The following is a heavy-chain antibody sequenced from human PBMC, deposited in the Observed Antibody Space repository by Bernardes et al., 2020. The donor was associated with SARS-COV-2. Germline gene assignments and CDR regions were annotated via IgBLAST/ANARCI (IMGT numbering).Heavy chain of an antibody. CDR3: AKDPTMDYDYLDY. V-gene: IGHV3-23*01. CDR2: ISGSGGST. Sequence: GGSLRLSPAPSRFTSSSSAMSWVPPAPGKGLEWVSAISGSGGSTYYADSVKGRFTISRDNSKNTLYLQMNSLRAEDTAVYYCAKDPTMDYDYLDYWGQGTLVTVSS. D-gene: IGHD3-10*01. CDR1: RFTSSSSA. J-gene: IGHJ4*02.